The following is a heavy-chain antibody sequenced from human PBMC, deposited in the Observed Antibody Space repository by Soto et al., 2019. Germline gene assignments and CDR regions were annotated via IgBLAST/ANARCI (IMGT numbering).Heavy chain of an antibody. CDR3: GSYFRTRGWGRRAGDFAMDV. D-gene: IGHD2-2*01. V-gene: IGHV1-2*02. CDR2: IHPNTGGT. J-gene: IGHJ6*02. CDR1: GYPYTNSY. Sequence: QVQLVQSGAEVRKPGASVKVSCKASGYPYTNSYMHWVRQAPGQGLEWMGWIHPNTGGTNYAQKFQGRVTMTGDTSIHTVHMELNRLTSDDTTISCCGSYFRTRGWGRRAGDFAMDVWGQGTKVTVS.